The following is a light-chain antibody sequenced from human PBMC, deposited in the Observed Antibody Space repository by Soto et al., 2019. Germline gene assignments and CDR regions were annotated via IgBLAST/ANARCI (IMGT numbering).Light chain of an antibody. CDR3: QHYDSLPIT. J-gene: IGKJ5*01. V-gene: IGKV3-20*01. Sequence: EIVLTQSPGTLSLSPGERATLSCRASQSVTSNSLAWYQQKPGQAPRLLIYGASSRATGIADRFSGNGFGTDFTLTISRLEPEDFAVYYCQHYDSLPITFGQGTRLEIK. CDR2: GAS. CDR1: QSVTSNS.